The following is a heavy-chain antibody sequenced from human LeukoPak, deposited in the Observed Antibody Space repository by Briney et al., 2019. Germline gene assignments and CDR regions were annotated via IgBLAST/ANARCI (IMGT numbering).Heavy chain of an antibody. V-gene: IGHV4-4*02. CDR2: IYHSGST. CDR3: ARSPIGLLWCGEPVYFDY. J-gene: IGHJ4*02. D-gene: IGHD3-10*01. CDR1: GGSLSSSNW. Sequence: SETLSLTCAASGGSLSSSNWWSWVRPPPGKGLEGIGEIYHSGSTNYNPSLKSRVTISVDTSKNQFSLKLSSVTAADTAVYYCARSPIGLLWCGEPVYFDYWGQGTLVTVSS.